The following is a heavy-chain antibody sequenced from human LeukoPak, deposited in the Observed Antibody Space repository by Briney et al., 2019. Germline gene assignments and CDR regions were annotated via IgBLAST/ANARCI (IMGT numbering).Heavy chain of an antibody. Sequence: GGSLRLTCAASGFTFSSYSMNWVRQAPGKGLEWVSYISSSSSTIYYADSVKGRFTISRDNAKNSLYLQMNSLRAEDTAVYYCARGTKVVLAAIEYEYFQHWGQGTLVTVSS. CDR2: ISSSSSTI. V-gene: IGHV3-48*01. D-gene: IGHD2-2*01. CDR3: ARGTKVVLAAIEYEYFQH. CDR1: GFTFSSYS. J-gene: IGHJ1*01.